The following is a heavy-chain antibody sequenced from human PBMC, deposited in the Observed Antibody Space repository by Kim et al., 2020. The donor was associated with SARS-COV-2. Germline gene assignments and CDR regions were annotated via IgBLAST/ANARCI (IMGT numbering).Heavy chain of an antibody. CDR3: ANLWLSPSGYLDD. Sequence: GGSLRLSCAASGFTCSSYAMSWVRQAPGKGLEWVSAISGSGGSTYYADSVKGRFTISRDNSKNTLYLRMNSLRAEDTAVDYCANLWLSPSGYLDDWGQGTLVTVSS. J-gene: IGHJ4*02. CDR2: ISGSGGST. V-gene: IGHV3-23*01. D-gene: IGHD3-10*01. CDR1: GFTCSSYA.